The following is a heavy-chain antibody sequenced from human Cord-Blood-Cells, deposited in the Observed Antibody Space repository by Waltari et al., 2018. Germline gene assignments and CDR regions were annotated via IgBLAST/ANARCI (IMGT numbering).Heavy chain of an antibody. CDR3: ARDRDSSSWYDY. CDR1: GFTVSSNY. Sequence: EVQMVESGGGLIQPGGSLSLSCAASGFTVSSNYIIRVRQAPGKGWEWVSVIYSGGSTYYADSVKGRFTISRDNSKNTLYLQMNSLRAEDTAVYYCARDRDSSSWYDYWGQGTLVTVSS. D-gene: IGHD6-13*01. J-gene: IGHJ4*02. V-gene: IGHV3-53*01. CDR2: IYSGGST.